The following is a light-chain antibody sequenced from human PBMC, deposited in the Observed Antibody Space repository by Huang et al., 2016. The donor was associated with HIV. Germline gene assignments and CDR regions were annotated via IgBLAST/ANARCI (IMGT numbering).Light chain of an antibody. CDR2: LGS. V-gene: IGKV2-28*01. J-gene: IGKJ5*01. CDR3: MQALETPIT. CDR1: QRLLHSNGYNY. Sequence: DIVMTQSPLSLPVTPGEPASISCKSRQRLLHSNGYNYLDWYLQKPGQSPQLLISLGSNRASGVPDRFSGSGSGTDFTLKISRVEAEDVGVYYCMQALETPITFGQGTRLEIK.